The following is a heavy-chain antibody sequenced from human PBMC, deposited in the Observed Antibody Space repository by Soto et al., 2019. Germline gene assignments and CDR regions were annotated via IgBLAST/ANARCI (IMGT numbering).Heavy chain of an antibody. J-gene: IGHJ4*02. D-gene: IGHD3-3*01. CDR2: INAGNGNT. CDR3: AREMYADYDFWSGYYTGVDY. CDR1: GYTFTSYA. Sequence: ASVKVSCKASGYTFTSYAMHWVRQAPGQRLEWMGWINAGNGNTKYSQKFQGRVTITRDTSASTAYMELSSLRSEDTAVYYCAREMYADYDFWSGYYTGVDYWGQGTLVTVSS. V-gene: IGHV1-3*01.